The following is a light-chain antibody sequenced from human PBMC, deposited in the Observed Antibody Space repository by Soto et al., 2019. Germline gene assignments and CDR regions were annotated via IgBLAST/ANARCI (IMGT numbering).Light chain of an antibody. V-gene: IGKV3-20*01. Sequence: IVLTQSPGTLSLSPGERATLSCRASQSVSSSYLAWYQQNPGQAPRLLIYDASSRATGIPDRFSGSGSGTDFTLTNSRLEPEDFAVYYCQQYGSSPLFTFGPGTKVDIK. CDR3: QQYGSSPLFT. CDR1: QSVSSSY. CDR2: DAS. J-gene: IGKJ3*01.